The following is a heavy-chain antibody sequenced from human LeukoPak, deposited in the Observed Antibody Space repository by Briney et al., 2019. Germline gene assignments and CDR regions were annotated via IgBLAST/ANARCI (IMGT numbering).Heavy chain of an antibody. CDR3: AREENYYDSSGHRRDYYYMDV. Sequence: PSETLSLTCTVSGGSISSSSYYWGWIRQPPGKGLEWIGSIYYSGSTYYNPSLKSRVTISVDTSKNQFSLKLSSVTAADTAVYYCAREENYYDSSGHRRDYYYMDVWGKGTTVTVSS. D-gene: IGHD3-22*01. CDR2: IYYSGST. CDR1: GGSISSSSYY. J-gene: IGHJ6*03. V-gene: IGHV4-39*02.